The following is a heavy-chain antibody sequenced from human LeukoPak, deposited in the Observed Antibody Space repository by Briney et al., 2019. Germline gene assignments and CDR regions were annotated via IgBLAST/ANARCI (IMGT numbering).Heavy chain of an antibody. Sequence: RGSLRLSSAASGFTFIDYDMHWVAHVQGKSLKAVAGIGSRGDTHYSGSVKGRFTISRENAESSLYVQMNSLRAEDTAVYYCARGGIQVSGIDEFDYWGRGTLVTVSS. CDR1: GFTFIDYD. CDR3: ARGGIQVSGIDEFDY. CDR2: IGSRGDT. V-gene: IGHV3-13*01. D-gene: IGHD5-18*01. J-gene: IGHJ4*02.